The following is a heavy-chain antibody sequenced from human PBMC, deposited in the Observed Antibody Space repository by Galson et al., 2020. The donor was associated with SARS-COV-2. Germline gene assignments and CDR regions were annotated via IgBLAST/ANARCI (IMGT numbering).Heavy chain of an antibody. V-gene: IGHV4-34*01. CDR1: GGSLNSYF. Sequence: SETLSLTCGVNGGSLNSYFWNWIRQPPGKGLEWIGEIDHTGSTNYNPSLKSRLTISVDTSKNLFSLNLSSVTAADTAVYYCARGHGYNVFDYWGQGTLVTVSS. J-gene: IGHJ4*02. CDR3: ARGHGYNVFDY. D-gene: IGHD5-12*01. CDR2: IDHTGST.